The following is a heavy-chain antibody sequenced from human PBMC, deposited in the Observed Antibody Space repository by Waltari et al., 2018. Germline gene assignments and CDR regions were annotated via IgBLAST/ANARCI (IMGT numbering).Heavy chain of an antibody. D-gene: IGHD4-17*01. CDR1: GGTFSSYA. CDR3: ARDLDYGGNSDNWFDP. CDR2: IIPIFGTA. J-gene: IGHJ5*02. Sequence: QVQLVQSGAEVKKPGSSVKVSCKASGGTFSSYAISWVRQAPGQGLEWMGGIIPIFGTANDAQKFQGRVTITADESTSTAYMELSSLRSEDTAVYYCARDLDYGGNSDNWFDPWGQGTLVTVSS. V-gene: IGHV1-69*01.